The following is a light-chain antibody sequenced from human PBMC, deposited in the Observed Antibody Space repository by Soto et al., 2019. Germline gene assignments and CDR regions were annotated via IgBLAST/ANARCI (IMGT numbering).Light chain of an antibody. Sequence: QPVLTQSPSASASLGASVKLTCTLSSGHSSYAIAWHQQQPEKGPRYLMKLNSDGSHSKGDGIPDRFSGSSSGAERYLTISSLQSEDEADYCCQTWGTGILVFGGGTKLPS. CDR3: QTWGTGILV. CDR2: LNSDGSH. J-gene: IGLJ2*01. CDR1: SGHSSYA. V-gene: IGLV4-69*01.